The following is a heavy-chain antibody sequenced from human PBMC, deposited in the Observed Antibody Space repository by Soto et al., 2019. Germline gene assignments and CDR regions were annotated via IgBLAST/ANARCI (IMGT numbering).Heavy chain of an antibody. CDR1: GASITSGDYY. D-gene: IGHD5-18*01. CDR3: ASNSYGYIFYDH. V-gene: IGHV4-30-4*01. CDR2: FYYRGST. Sequence: QVQLQESGPGLVKPSRTLSLTCTSSGASITSGDYYWGWFRQPPGKGLEWIGYFYYRGSTYYNPSLKSRVTISVDTSKNQFSLKLSSVTAADTAVYYCASNSYGYIFYDHWGQGTLVTVSS. J-gene: IGHJ4*02.